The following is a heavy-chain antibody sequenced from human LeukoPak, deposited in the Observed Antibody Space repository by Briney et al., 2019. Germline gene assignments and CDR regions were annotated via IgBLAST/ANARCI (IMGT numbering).Heavy chain of an antibody. V-gene: IGHV1-46*01. CDR2: INPSGGST. Sequence: ASVKVSCKASGYTFTSYYMHWVRQAPGQGLEWMGIINPSGGSTSYAQKFQGRVTMTRDTSTSTVYMELSSLRPEDTAVYYCARGGRLRGYSYGYRYDAFDIWGQGTMVTVSS. CDR3: ARGGRLRGYSYGYRYDAFDI. CDR1: GYTFTSYY. D-gene: IGHD5-18*01. J-gene: IGHJ3*02.